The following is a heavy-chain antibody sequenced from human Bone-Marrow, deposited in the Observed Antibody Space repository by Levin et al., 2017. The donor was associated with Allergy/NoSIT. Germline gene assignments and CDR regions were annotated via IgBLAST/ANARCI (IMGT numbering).Heavy chain of an antibody. V-gene: IGHV3-9*01. J-gene: IGHJ4*02. Sequence: PGESLKISCAASGFTFDDYGMHWVRQTPGKGLEWVSSISWNSNIIGYADSVKGRFTISRDTAKNSLYLQMNSLRPEDTALYYCAKDTQPAYGSGSFFDFWGQGVLVTVSS. CDR1: GFTFDDYG. CDR3: AKDTQPAYGSGSFFDF. CDR2: ISWNSNII. D-gene: IGHD3-10*01.